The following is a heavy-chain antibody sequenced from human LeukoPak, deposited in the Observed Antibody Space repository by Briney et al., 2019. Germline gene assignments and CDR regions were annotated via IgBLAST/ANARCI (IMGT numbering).Heavy chain of an antibody. CDR3: ARDLDWFGESGFDY. Sequence: SETLSLTCTVSGGSISSYYWSWIRQPPGKGLEWIGYIYDSGSTNYNPSLKSRVTISVDTSKNQFSLKLSSVTAADTAIYYCARDLDWFGESGFDYWGQGTLVTVSS. J-gene: IGHJ4*02. D-gene: IGHD3-10*01. CDR1: GGSISSYY. V-gene: IGHV4-59*01. CDR2: IYDSGST.